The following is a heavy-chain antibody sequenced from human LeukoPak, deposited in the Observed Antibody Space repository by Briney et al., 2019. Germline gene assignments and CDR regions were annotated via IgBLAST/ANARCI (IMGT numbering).Heavy chain of an antibody. J-gene: IGHJ6*03. CDR2: IYNSGST. CDR3: ARHPLSQYFDIAYYMDV. CDR1: GDSFSYFY. V-gene: IGHV4-59*08. Sequence: SETLSLTCTVSGDSFSYFYWSWIRQPPGKGLEWIGYIYNSGSTNYNPSLKSRVTISLDTSKNQFSLKLSSVTAADTAVYYCARHPLSQYFDIAYYMDVWGKGTTVTISS. D-gene: IGHD3-9*01.